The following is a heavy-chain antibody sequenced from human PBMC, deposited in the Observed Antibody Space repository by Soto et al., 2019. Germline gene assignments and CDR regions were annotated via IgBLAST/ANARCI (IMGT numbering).Heavy chain of an antibody. CDR3: ARGETYLGV. V-gene: IGHV1-69*01. J-gene: IGHJ6*02. CDR2: IIPIFSSR. CDR1: RDTFNKYA. Sequence: QVQLVQSGAEVKKPGSSVKVSCKPSRDTFNKYALNWVRQAPGQGIEWMGWIIPIFSSRNYAEKFQGRVTITADDSTRTAYMDLRSLRFEDTAVYYCARGETYLGVWGQGTTVTVSS.